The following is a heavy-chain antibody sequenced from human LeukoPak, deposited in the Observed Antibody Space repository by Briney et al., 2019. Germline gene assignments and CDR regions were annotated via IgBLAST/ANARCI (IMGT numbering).Heavy chain of an antibody. Sequence: PGGSLRLSCAAYGFTFDDYGMSWVRQAPGKGLEWVSGINWNGGSTGYADSVKGRFTISRDNAKNSLYLQMNSLRAEDTALYYCARESDSSGWPYFDYWGQGTLVTVSS. CDR1: GFTFDDYG. V-gene: IGHV3-20*04. D-gene: IGHD6-19*01. J-gene: IGHJ4*02. CDR2: INWNGGST. CDR3: ARESDSSGWPYFDY.